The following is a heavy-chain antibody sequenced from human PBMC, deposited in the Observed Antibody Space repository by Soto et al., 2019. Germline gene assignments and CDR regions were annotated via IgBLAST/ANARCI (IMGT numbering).Heavy chain of an antibody. D-gene: IGHD2-8*02. V-gene: IGHV4-39*07. Sequence: SETLSLTCTVSGGSISSSSYYWTWIRQPPGTGLEWIGEINHSGSTNYNPSLKSRVTISVDTSKNQFSLKLTSVTAADTAVYYCARDEITGLFDYWGQGTLVTVSS. CDR2: INHSGST. CDR3: ARDEITGLFDY. J-gene: IGHJ4*02. CDR1: GGSISSSSYY.